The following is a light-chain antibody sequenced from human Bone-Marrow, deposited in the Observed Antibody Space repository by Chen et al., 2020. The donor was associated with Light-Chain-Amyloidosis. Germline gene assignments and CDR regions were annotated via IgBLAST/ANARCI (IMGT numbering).Light chain of an antibody. J-gene: IGKJ4*01. CDR1: QTISSNY. Sequence: EIVLTQSQGTLSLSPGEGANLSCRASQTISSNYLTWYQQKFGQAPRLLIYGSSSRATVIPDRFTGSGSGTDFTLTINRLEPEDFAMYYCQQYGTSPLTFGGGTKVEIK. V-gene: IGKV3-20*01. CDR3: QQYGTSPLT. CDR2: GSS.